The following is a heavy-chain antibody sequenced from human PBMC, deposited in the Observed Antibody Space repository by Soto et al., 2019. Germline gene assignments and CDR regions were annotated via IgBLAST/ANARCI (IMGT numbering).Heavy chain of an antibody. V-gene: IGHV5-51*01. D-gene: IGHD3-22*01. CDR3: ARPYYYDSSGYYYYFDY. CDR2: IYPGDSDT. J-gene: IGHJ4*02. CDR1: GYSFTSYW. Sequence: PGESLKISCKVSGYSFTSYWIGWVRQMPGKGLEWMGIIYPGDSDTRYSPSFQGQVTISADKSISTAYLQWSSLKASDTAMYYCARPYYYDSSGYYYYFDYWGQGTLVTVSS.